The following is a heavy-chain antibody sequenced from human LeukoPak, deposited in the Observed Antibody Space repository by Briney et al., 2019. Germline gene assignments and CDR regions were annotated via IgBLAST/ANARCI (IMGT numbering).Heavy chain of an antibody. D-gene: IGHD2-2*01. CDR3: AKDRSSKHCYYYYYMDV. CDR2: ISGSGGST. CDR1: GFTFSSYA. Sequence: PGGSLRLSCAASGFTFSSYAMSWVRQAPGKGLEWVSAISGSGGSTYYADSVKGRFTISRDNSKNTLYLQMNSLRAEDTAVYYCAKDRSSKHCYYYYYMDVWGKGTTVTVSS. J-gene: IGHJ6*03. V-gene: IGHV3-23*01.